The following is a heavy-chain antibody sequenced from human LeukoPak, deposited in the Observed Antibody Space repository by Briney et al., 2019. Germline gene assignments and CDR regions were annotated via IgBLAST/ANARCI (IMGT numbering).Heavy chain of an antibody. V-gene: IGHV3-30*03. CDR3: ARGEYGSGSYHIDY. CDR2: ISYDGSNK. D-gene: IGHD3-10*01. CDR1: GFTFSSYG. Sequence: PGGSLRLSCAASGFTFSSYGMHWVRQAPGKGLEWVAVISYDGSNKYYADSVKGRFTISRDNAKNSLYLQMNSLRAEDTAVYYCARGEYGSGSYHIDYWGQGTLVTVSS. J-gene: IGHJ4*02.